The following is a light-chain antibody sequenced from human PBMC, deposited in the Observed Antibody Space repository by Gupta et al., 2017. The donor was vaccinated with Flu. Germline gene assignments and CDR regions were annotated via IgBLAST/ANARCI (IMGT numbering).Light chain of an antibody. CDR1: TGPVTTGYY. CDR2: TTF. V-gene: IGLV7-43*01. J-gene: IGLJ3*02. Sequence: QTVVTQEPSLTVSPGGTVTLTCASSTGPVTTGYYPSWFQQRPGQAPRILIYTTFRRHSWTPARVSGSLLGGNDAMNRSGVQPEDESDYYCPLYYNAAGVFGGGTKVTVL. CDR3: PLYYNAAGV.